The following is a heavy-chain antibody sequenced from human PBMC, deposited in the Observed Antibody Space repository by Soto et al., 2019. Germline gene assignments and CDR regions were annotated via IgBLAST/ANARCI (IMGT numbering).Heavy chain of an antibody. CDR3: ARGRGYSYGYNYYYGMDV. Sequence: PSETLSLTCAVSGYSISSGYYWGWIRQPPGKGLEWIGSIYHSGSTYYNPSLKSRVTISVDTSKNQFSLKLSSVTAADTAVYYCARGRGYSYGYNYYYGMDVWGQGXTVTVYS. J-gene: IGHJ6*02. CDR2: IYHSGST. CDR1: GYSISSGYY. V-gene: IGHV4-38-2*01. D-gene: IGHD5-18*01.